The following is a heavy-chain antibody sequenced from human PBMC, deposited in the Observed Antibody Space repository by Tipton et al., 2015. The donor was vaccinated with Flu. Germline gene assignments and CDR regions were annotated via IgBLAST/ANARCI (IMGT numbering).Heavy chain of an antibody. CDR1: SYSISSGYY. V-gene: IGHV4-38-2*02. Sequence: TLSLTCTVSSYSISSGYYWDWIRQPPGKGLEWIGSLYHSGSTYYNPSLKSRVTISLDASKNQFSLKLTSVTPADTAAYYCARLNSGWVDYWGQGTLVTVSS. CDR3: ARLNSGWVDY. D-gene: IGHD6-19*01. J-gene: IGHJ4*02. CDR2: LYHSGST.